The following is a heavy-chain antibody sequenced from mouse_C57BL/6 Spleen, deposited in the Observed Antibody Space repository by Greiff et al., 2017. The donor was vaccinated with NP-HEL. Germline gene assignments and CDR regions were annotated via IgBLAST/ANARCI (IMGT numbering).Heavy chain of an antibody. CDR3: ARGDYDYLYYAMDY. CDR2: INPGSGGT. CDR1: GYAFTNYL. D-gene: IGHD2-4*01. Sequence: VQLQESGAELVRPGTSVKVSCKASGYAFTNYLIEWVKQRPGQGLEWIGVINPGSGGTNYNEKFKGKATLTADKSSSTAYMQLSSLTSEDSAVYFCARGDYDYLYYAMDYWGQGTSVTVSS. V-gene: IGHV1-54*01. J-gene: IGHJ4*01.